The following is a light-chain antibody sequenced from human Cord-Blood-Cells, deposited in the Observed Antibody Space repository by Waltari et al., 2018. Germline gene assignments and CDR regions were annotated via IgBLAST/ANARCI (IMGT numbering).Light chain of an antibody. CDR2: GAS. CDR3: QQYNNWPYT. V-gene: IGKV3-15*01. J-gene: IGKJ2*01. Sequence: EIVMTQSPATLSVSPGERDTLSCRASQSVSSNLAWDQQTPGQAPRLLIYGASTRATGIPARFSGSGSGTEFTLTISSLQSEDFAVYYCQQYNNWPYTFGQGTKLEIK. CDR1: QSVSSN.